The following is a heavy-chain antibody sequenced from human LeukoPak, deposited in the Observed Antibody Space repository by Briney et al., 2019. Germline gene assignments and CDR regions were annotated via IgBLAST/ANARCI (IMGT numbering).Heavy chain of an antibody. J-gene: IGHJ6*03. Sequence: PGGSLRLSCAASGFTFDDYGMSWVRQAPGKGLEWVSAINWNGGSTGYADSVKGRFTISRDNARNSLYLQMNSLTAEDTAVYYCARDPYSGAYGDTYYYFMDVWGKGTTVTISS. D-gene: IGHD1-26*01. CDR2: INWNGGST. CDR3: ARDPYSGAYGDTYYYFMDV. V-gene: IGHV3-20*04. CDR1: GFTFDDYG.